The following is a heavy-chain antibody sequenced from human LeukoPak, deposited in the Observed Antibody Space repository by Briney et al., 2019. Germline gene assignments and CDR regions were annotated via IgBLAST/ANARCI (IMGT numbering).Heavy chain of an antibody. CDR3: ASQIVGATSY. V-gene: IGHV3-30-3*01. CDR1: GFTFSSYA. D-gene: IGHD1-26*01. J-gene: IGHJ4*02. CDR2: ISYDGSNK. Sequence: GVSLRLSCAASGFTFSSYAMHWVRQAPGKGLEWVAVISYDGSNKYYADSVKGRFTISRDNSKNTLYLQMNSLRAEDTAVYYCASQIVGATSYWGQGTLVTVSS.